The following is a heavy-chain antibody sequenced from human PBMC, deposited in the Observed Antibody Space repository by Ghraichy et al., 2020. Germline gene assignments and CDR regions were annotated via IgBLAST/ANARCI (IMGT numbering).Heavy chain of an antibody. V-gene: IGHV1-2*02. CDR3: ARETLTGNNDAFDI. CDR2: INPNSGGT. CDR1: GYTFTGYY. J-gene: IGHJ3*02. Sequence: ASVKVSCKASGYTFTGYYMHWVRQAPGQGLEWMGWINPNSGGTNYAQKFQGRVTMTRDTSISTAYMELSRLRSDDTAVYYCARETLTGNNDAFDIWGQGTMVTVSS. D-gene: IGHD7-27*01.